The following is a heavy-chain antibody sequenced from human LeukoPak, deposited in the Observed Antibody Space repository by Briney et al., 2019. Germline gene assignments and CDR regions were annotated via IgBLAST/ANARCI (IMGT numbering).Heavy chain of an antibody. D-gene: IGHD3-9*01. V-gene: IGHV4-30-4*01. J-gene: IGHJ4*02. CDR2: IYYSGST. Sequence: SETLSLTCTVSGGSISNGDYYWSWIRQPPGKGLEWIGYIYYSGSTYYNPSLKSRVTISVDTSKNQFSLKLSSVTAADTAVYYCARGDDILTGYDYWGQGTLVTVSS. CDR3: ARGDDILTGYDY. CDR1: GGSISNGDYY.